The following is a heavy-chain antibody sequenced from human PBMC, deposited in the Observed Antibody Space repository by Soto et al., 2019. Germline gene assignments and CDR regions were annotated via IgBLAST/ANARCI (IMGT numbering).Heavy chain of an antibody. V-gene: IGHV5-51*01. Sequence: PGESLKISCKGSGYNFNNYWTAWVREMPGKGLEWMGLIYPGDSDTRYNPSFQGQVTISADKALNSAFLQWSSLKASDSGIYYCASIRTPFAWFDPWGQGTLVTVSS. J-gene: IGHJ5*02. D-gene: IGHD2-21*01. CDR2: IYPGDSDT. CDR3: ASIRTPFAWFDP. CDR1: GYNFNNYW.